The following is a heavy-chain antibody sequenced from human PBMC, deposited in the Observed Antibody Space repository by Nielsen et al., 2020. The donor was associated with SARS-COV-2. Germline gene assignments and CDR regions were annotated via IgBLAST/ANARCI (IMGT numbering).Heavy chain of an antibody. CDR2: IYPGDSDT. D-gene: IGHD6-6*01. CDR1: GYSFPTYW. V-gene: IGHV5-51*01. Sequence: GESLKISCKGSGYSFPTYWIGWVPQMPGKGLEWMGIIYPGDSDTRYSPSFQGQVTISADKSISTAYLQWSSLKASDTAKYYCARHTRSSSSFYYYYYMDVWGKGTTVTVSS. J-gene: IGHJ6*03. CDR3: ARHTRSSSSFYYYYYMDV.